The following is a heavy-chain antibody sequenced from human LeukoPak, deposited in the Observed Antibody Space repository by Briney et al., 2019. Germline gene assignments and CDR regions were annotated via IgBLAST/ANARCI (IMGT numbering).Heavy chain of an antibody. D-gene: IGHD3-22*01. CDR2: IIPIFGTA. J-gene: IGHJ4*02. Sequence: SVKVSCKASGGTFSSYAISWVRQAPGQGLEWMGGIIPIFGTANYAQKFQGRVTITTDESTSTAYMELSSLRSEDTAVYYCARGYYYDSSVHPLDYWGQGTLVTVSS. V-gene: IGHV1-69*05. CDR1: GGTFSSYA. CDR3: ARGYYYDSSVHPLDY.